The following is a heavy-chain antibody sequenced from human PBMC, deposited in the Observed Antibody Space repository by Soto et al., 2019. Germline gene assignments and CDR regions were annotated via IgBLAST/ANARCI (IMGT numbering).Heavy chain of an antibody. CDR2: IYHSGST. D-gene: IGHD4-17*01. CDR1: GGSISSGGYS. J-gene: IGHJ4*02. V-gene: IGHV4-30-2*01. CDR3: ARSKTTVTTFDY. Sequence: QLQLQESGSGLVKPSQTLSLTCAVSGGSISSGGYSWSWIRQPPGKGLEWIGYIYHSGSTHYNPSHKRRVTISVGRSKNQFSLKLSSVTAADTAVYSCARSKTTVTTFDYWGQGTRVNVSS.